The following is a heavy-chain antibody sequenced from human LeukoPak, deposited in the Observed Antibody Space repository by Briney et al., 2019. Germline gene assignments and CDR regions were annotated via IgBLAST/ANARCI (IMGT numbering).Heavy chain of an antibody. V-gene: IGHV3-74*01. Sequence: GGSLRLSCAASGFTFSSYWMHWVRQAPGKGLVWVSRINSDGSSTSYADSVKGRFTISRDNAKNSLYLQMNSLRAEDTAVYYCATAFICSSTSCYGFDIWGQGTMVTVSS. CDR2: INSDGSST. J-gene: IGHJ3*02. D-gene: IGHD2-2*01. CDR1: GFTFSSYW. CDR3: ATAFICSSTSCYGFDI.